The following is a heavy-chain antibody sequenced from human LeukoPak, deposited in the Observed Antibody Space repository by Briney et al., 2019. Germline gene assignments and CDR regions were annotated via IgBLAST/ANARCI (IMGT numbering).Heavy chain of an antibody. CDR3: AKSEAVAGIADY. CDR1: GFTFSSYA. V-gene: IGHV3-23*01. J-gene: IGHJ4*02. Sequence: GGSLRLSCAASGFTFSSYAMSWVRQAPGKGLEWVSAISGSGGSTYYADSVKGRFTISRDKSKNTLYLQMNSLRAEDTAVYYCAKSEAVAGIADYWGQGTLVTVSS. D-gene: IGHD6-19*01. CDR2: ISGSGGST.